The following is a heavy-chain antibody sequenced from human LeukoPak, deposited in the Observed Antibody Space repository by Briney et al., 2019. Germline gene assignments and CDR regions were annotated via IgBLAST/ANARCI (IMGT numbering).Heavy chain of an antibody. J-gene: IGHJ5*01. V-gene: IGHV5-51*01. CDR1: GFNFTAYW. CDR3: ARHQYYYDSSGNYGWFDS. CDR2: SHPINSDT. D-gene: IGHD3-22*01. Sequence: KVGESLKISCKGSGFNFTAYWIAWVRQMPGKGLEWMGISHPINSDTKYSPSFQSQVTISADKSSSTAYLQWNSLKASDTAMYYCARHQYYYDSSGNYGWFDSWGQGALVTLSS.